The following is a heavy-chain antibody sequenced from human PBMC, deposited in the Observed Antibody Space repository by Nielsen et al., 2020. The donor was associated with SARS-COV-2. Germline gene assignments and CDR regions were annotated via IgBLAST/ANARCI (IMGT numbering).Heavy chain of an antibody. CDR1: GYSFTSYW. V-gene: IGHV5-10-1*01. CDR2: IDPTDSYT. J-gene: IGHJ4*02. D-gene: IGHD5-24*01. CDR3: ARHDGDGLLGY. Sequence: KVSCKGSGYSFTSYWITWVRQMPGKGLEWMGNIDPTDSYTNFSPSFQGHVTMSIDKSITTAYLQWSSLKASDTAMYYCARHDGDGLLGYWGQGTLVTVSS.